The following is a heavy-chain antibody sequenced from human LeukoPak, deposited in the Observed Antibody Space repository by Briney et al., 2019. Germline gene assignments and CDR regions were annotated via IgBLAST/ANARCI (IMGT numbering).Heavy chain of an antibody. Sequence: GGSLRLSCAASGFTFSSYWMSWVRQAPGKGLEWVANIKQDGSEKYYVDSVKGRFTISRDNAENSLYLQKNSLRAEDTAVYYCARDKEVLLWFGELFPSDPHYFDYWGQGTLVTVSS. V-gene: IGHV3-7*01. CDR3: ARDKEVLLWFGELFPSDPHYFDY. CDR2: IKQDGSEK. J-gene: IGHJ4*02. CDR1: GFTFSSYW. D-gene: IGHD3-10*01.